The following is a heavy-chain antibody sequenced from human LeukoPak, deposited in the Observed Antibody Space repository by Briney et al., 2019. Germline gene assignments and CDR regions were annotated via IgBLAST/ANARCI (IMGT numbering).Heavy chain of an antibody. Sequence: GGSLRLSCAASGFTFSSYGMHWVRQAPGKGLEWVAVISYDGSNKYYADSVKGRFTISRDNSKNTLYLQMNSLRAEDTAVYYCARELVVVVPAANVRYYYMDVWGKGTTVTVSS. CDR3: ARELVVVVPAANVRYYYMDV. J-gene: IGHJ6*03. V-gene: IGHV3-30*03. CDR1: GFTFSSYG. D-gene: IGHD2-2*01. CDR2: ISYDGSNK.